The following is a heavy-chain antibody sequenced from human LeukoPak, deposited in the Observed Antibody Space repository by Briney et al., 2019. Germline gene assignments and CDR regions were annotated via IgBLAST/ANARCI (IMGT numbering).Heavy chain of an antibody. Sequence: GSLRLSFAASGFTVSSNYMSWVRQAPGKGLEWVAVIYSGGSTYYADSVKGRFTISRDNSKNTLYLQMNSLRAEDTAVYYCARDYVWDAFDIWGQGTMVTVSS. CDR3: ARDYVWDAFDI. CDR2: IYSGGST. J-gene: IGHJ3*02. V-gene: IGHV3-66*01. D-gene: IGHD2-8*01. CDR1: GFTVSSNY.